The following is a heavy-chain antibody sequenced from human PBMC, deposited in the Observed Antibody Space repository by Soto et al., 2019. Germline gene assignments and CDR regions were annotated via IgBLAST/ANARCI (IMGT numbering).Heavy chain of an antibody. V-gene: IGHV4-34*01. CDR3: ARSLVVAPALRFDP. Sequence: SETLSLTCAVYGGSFSGYYWSWIRQPPGKGLEWIGEINHSGSTNYNPSLKSRVTISVDTSKNQLSLKLSSVTAADTAVYYCARSLVVAPALRFDPWGQGTLVTVSS. CDR2: INHSGST. J-gene: IGHJ5*02. CDR1: GGSFSGYY. D-gene: IGHD3-22*01.